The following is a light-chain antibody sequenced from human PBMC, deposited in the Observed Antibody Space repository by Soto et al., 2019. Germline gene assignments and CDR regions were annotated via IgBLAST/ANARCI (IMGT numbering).Light chain of an antibody. J-gene: IGKJ4*01. CDR2: DAS. V-gene: IGKV3-11*01. CDR1: QSVSSY. CDR3: QQRSNWPS. Sequence: NVLTQARGRLSLSPGERATLSCRASQSVSSYLAWYQQKPGQAPRLLIYDASNRATGIPARFSGSGSGTDFTLTISSLEPEDFAVYYCQQRSNWPSFGGGTKVDIK.